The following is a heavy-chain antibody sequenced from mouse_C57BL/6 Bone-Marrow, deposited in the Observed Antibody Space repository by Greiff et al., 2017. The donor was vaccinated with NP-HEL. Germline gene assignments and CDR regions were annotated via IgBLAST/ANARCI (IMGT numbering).Heavy chain of an antibody. Sequence: EVKLMESGGGLVQSGRSLRLSCATSGFTFSDFYMEWVRQAPGKGLEWIAASRNKANDYTTEYSASVKGRFIVSRDTSQSILYLQMNALRAEDTAIYYCARDASDYGSSYDAMDYWGQGTSVTVSS. CDR2: SRNKANDYTT. CDR3: ARDASDYGSSYDAMDY. V-gene: IGHV7-1*01. D-gene: IGHD1-1*01. J-gene: IGHJ4*01. CDR1: GFTFSDFY.